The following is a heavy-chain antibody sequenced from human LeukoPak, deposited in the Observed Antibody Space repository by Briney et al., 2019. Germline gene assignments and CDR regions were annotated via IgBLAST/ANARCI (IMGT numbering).Heavy chain of an antibody. CDR1: GGSISSTSYY. V-gene: IGHV4-39*01. D-gene: IGHD2-2*01. CDR3: ARQLGYCSSTSCYADKVDY. J-gene: IGHJ4*02. CDR2: IYYSGST. Sequence: SETLSLTCTVSGGSISSTSYYWGWIRQPPGKGLEWIGSIYYSGSTHYNPSLKGRVTISVDTSKNQFSLKLSSVTAADTAVYYCARQLGYCSSTSCYADKVDYWGQGTLVTVSS.